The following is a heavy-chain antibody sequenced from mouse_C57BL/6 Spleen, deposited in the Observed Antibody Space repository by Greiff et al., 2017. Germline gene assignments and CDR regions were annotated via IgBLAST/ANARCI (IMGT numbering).Heavy chain of an antibody. CDR3: ASSNYDERLAY. Sequence: QVQLQQPGAELVMPGASVKLSCKASGYTFTSYWMHWVKQRPGQGLEWIGEIDPSDSYTNYNQKFKGKSTLTVDKSSSTAYMQLSSLTSEDSAVYYCASSNYDERLAYWGQGTLVTVSA. CDR2: IDPSDSYT. J-gene: IGHJ3*01. CDR1: GYTFTSYW. V-gene: IGHV1-69*01. D-gene: IGHD2-4*01.